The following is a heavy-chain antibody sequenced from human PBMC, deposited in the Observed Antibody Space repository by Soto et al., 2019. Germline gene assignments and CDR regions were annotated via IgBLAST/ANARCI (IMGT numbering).Heavy chain of an antibody. J-gene: IGHJ4*02. CDR1: GFTFNGYW. V-gene: IGHV3-74*01. D-gene: IGHD2-8*01. CDR2: INNDGIDT. Sequence: PGGSLRLSCAASGFTFNGYWMHWVRQAPGKGLVWVSRINNDGIDTIYADSVKGRLTISRDNAKNTLYLQMNSLGAEDTAVYYCARSSNGALDYWGQGTLVTVSS. CDR3: ARSSNGALDY.